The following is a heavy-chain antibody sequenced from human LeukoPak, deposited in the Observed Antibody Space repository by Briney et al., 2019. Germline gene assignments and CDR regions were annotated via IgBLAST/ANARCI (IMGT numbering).Heavy chain of an antibody. CDR1: GFTFSSYA. CDR2: ISGSGGST. J-gene: IGHJ4*02. CDR3: AKSYSSSSDFDY. Sequence: PGGSLRLSCAASGFTFSSYAMSWVRQAPGKGLEWDSAISGSGGSTYYADSVKGRFTISRDNSKNTLYLQMNSLRAEDTAVYYCAKSYSSSSDFDYWGQGTLVTVSS. D-gene: IGHD6-6*01. V-gene: IGHV3-23*01.